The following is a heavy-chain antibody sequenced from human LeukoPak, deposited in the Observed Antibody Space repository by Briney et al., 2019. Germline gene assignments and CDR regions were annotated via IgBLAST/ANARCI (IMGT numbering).Heavy chain of an antibody. V-gene: IGHV3-49*04. CDR2: VRSKAYGGTT. Sequence: GGSLTLSCTASGFTFGVYAVSWVRQAPGKGLEWVGFVRSKAYGGTTEYAASVKGRFTISRDDSKSIAYLQMNSLKTEDTVVYYCTRVVDIVATTADYWGQGTLVTVSS. D-gene: IGHD5-12*01. J-gene: IGHJ4*02. CDR1: GFTFGVYA. CDR3: TRVVDIVATTADY.